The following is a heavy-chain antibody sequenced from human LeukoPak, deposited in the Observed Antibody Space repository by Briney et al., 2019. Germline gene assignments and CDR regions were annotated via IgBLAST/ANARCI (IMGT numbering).Heavy chain of an antibody. Sequence: SETLSLTCTVSGASISNYYWTWIRQPAGKRLEWIGRIYTSGSTNYNPSLKSRGAISVDTSNNQFSLRLSSVTAADTAVYYCARILATIEGQYFFDYWGQGILVTVSS. D-gene: IGHD5-12*01. J-gene: IGHJ4*02. CDR2: IYTSGST. V-gene: IGHV4-4*07. CDR3: ARILATIEGQYFFDY. CDR1: GASISNYY.